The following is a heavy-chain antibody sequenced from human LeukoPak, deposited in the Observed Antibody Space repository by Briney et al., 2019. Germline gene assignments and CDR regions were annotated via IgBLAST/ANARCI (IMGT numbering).Heavy chain of an antibody. D-gene: IGHD2-15*01. CDR3: AKDRGHCSAGTCSSGDAFDL. CDR1: GFTFSNYA. V-gene: IGHV3-23*01. Sequence: GGSLRLSCAASGFTFSNYAMNWVRQAPGKGLEWVSSLSGSGGSTYYADSVKGRFTISRDNSKNTLYLQINSLRADDTAVYYCAKDRGHCSAGTCSSGDAFDLWGQGTMSPSL. J-gene: IGHJ3*01. CDR2: LSGSGGST.